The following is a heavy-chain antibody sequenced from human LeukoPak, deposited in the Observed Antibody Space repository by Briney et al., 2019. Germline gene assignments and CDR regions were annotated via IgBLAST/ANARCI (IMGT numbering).Heavy chain of an antibody. J-gene: IGHJ4*02. CDR3: ARGGGIAAR. V-gene: IGHV4-39*07. Sequence: KPSETLSLTCTVSGGSISSGGYYWSWIRQPPGKGLEWIGEINHSGSTNYNPSLKSRVTISVDTSKNQFSLKLSSVTAADTAVYYCARGGGIAARWGQGTLVTVSS. CDR1: GGSISSGGYY. D-gene: IGHD6-6*01. CDR2: INHSGST.